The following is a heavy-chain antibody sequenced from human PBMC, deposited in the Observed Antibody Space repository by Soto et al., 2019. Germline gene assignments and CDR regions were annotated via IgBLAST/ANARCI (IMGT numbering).Heavy chain of an antibody. J-gene: IGHJ6*02. CDR1: GGSISSSSYY. CDR3: ARRGRYYRMDV. CDR2: IYYSGST. D-gene: IGHD3-10*01. V-gene: IGHV4-39*01. Sequence: PSETLSLTCTVSGGSISSSSYYWGWISQPPGKGLERIGSIYYSGSTYYNPSLKSRVTISVDTSKNQFSLKLSSVTAADTAVYYCARRGRYYRMDVGGQGTTVTVSS.